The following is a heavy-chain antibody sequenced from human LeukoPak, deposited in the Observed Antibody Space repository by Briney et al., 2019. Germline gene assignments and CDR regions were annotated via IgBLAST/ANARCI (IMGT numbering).Heavy chain of an antibody. V-gene: IGHV3-7*01. CDR3: ARDRSRFYY. CDR2: RKEDGNEK. CDR1: GFTFSSYG. Sequence: PGGSLRLSCAASGFTFSSYGMHWVRQAPGKALEWVANRKEDGNEKYYVDSVKGRFTISRDNAKKSLYLQMNRLRAEDTAVYYCARDRSRFYYWGQGTPVTVSS. D-gene: IGHD2-2*01. J-gene: IGHJ4*02.